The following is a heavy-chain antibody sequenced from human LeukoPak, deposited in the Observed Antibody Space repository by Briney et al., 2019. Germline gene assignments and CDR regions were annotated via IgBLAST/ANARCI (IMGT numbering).Heavy chain of an antibody. D-gene: IGHD6-6*01. V-gene: IGHV4-39*07. Sequence: SETLSLTCTVSGGSISSSDYYWGWIRQPPGKGLEWIVNFYYSGSTNYNPSLKSRVTISVDTSKNQFSLKLSSVTAADTAVYYCARGASSSYWGQGTLVTVSS. J-gene: IGHJ4*02. CDR2: FYYSGST. CDR1: GGSISSSDYY. CDR3: ARGASSSY.